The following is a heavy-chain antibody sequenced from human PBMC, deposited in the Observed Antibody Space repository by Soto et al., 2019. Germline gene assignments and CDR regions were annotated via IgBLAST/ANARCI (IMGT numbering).Heavy chain of an antibody. CDR2: LSGSGSTT. D-gene: IGHD4-4*01. J-gene: IGHJ4*02. Sequence: EVQLLESGGGLVQPGGSLRLSCAASGLTFSGYGMSWVRQAPGTGLEWVSALSGSGSTTYYADSVQGRFTISRDDSKNILFLQMNSLRAEDTAVYYCVTRSRGLQSSPPRLDSWGQGTLVTVSS. V-gene: IGHV3-23*01. CDR1: GLTFSGYG. CDR3: VTRSRGLQSSPPRLDS.